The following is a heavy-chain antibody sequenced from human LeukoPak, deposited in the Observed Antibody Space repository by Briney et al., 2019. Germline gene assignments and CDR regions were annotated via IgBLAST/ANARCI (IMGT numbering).Heavy chain of an antibody. J-gene: IGHJ5*02. CDR1: GYTLTGYY. CDR3: ARDKLGLGELSLYDQ. Sequence: ASVKVSCKASGYTLTGYYMHWVRQAPGQGLKWMGWMNPNSGGTKYAQKFQGRVTMTRDTSISTAYMELSRLRSDDTAMYYCARDKLGLGELSLYDQWGQGTLVTVLS. CDR2: MNPNSGGT. D-gene: IGHD3-16*02. V-gene: IGHV1-2*02.